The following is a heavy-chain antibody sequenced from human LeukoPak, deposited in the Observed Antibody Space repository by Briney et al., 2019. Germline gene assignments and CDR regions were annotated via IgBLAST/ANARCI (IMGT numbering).Heavy chain of an antibody. J-gene: IGHJ5*02. CDR1: GGSIRSSYYY. V-gene: IGHV4-39*01. CDR2: IYDSGST. Sequence: SETLSLTCTVSGGSIRSSYYYWGWIRQPPGKGLEWIGSIYDSGSTYYNPSLKSRVTISVDTSKNQFSLKLNSVTAADTAVYYCATYGSGSYRFDPWGQGTLVTVSS. CDR3: ATYGSGSYRFDP. D-gene: IGHD3-10*01.